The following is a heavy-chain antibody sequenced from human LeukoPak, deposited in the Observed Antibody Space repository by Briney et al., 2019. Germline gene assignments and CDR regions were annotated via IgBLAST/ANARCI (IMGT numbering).Heavy chain of an antibody. CDR3: VKESTSSGYYYAPDY. D-gene: IGHD3-22*01. CDR1: GFSFRTYA. CDR2: ISGSGATT. J-gene: IGHJ4*02. Sequence: DGSLTVSCAASGFSFRTYAMTWVRQAPGKGLEWVSSISGSGATTYNAEQLKGRFTISRDNSENTLYLQMNSLRAEDTAVYYCVKESTSSGYYYAPDYWGQGTL. V-gene: IGHV3-23*01.